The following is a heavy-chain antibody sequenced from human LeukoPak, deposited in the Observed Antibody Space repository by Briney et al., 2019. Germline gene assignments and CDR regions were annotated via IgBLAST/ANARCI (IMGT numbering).Heavy chain of an antibody. D-gene: IGHD5-12*01. V-gene: IGHV4-39*01. CDR1: GGSISSSSYY. CDR3: ARLGGDGYNSGFF. CDR2: IYYSGST. J-gene: IGHJ4*02. Sequence: SETLSLTCTVSGGSISSSSYYWGWIRQPPGKGLEWIGSIYYSGSTYYNPSLKSRVTISVDTSKNQFSLKLSSVTAADTAVYYCARLGGDGYNSGFFWGQGTLVTVS.